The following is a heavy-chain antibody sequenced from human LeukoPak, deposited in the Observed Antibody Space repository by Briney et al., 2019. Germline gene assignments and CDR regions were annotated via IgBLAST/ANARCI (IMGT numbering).Heavy chain of an antibody. D-gene: IGHD4-11*01. CDR2: IKQDGSEK. Sequence: PGGSLRLSCAASGFTFSSYWVSWVRQAPGKGLEWVANIKQDGSEKYYVDSVKGRFTISRDNAKNSLYLQMNSLRAEDTAVYYCARAYSNYDSYFDYWGQGTLVTVSS. CDR3: ARAYSNYDSYFDY. CDR1: GFTFSSYW. J-gene: IGHJ4*02. V-gene: IGHV3-7*04.